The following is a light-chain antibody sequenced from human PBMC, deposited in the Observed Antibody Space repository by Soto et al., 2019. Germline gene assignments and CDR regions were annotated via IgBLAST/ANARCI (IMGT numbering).Light chain of an antibody. CDR2: KAS. CDR1: QNLNNW. V-gene: IGKV1-5*03. CDR3: QQYNSYPWT. J-gene: IGKJ1*01. Sequence: DLQMTQSPSTLSASVGDRVTITCRASQNLNNWLAWFQQKPGKAPTLLIYKASGLESGVPSRFSGSGSGTECTLTISSLQPDDLSTYYCQQYNSYPWTFGQGTKVEIK.